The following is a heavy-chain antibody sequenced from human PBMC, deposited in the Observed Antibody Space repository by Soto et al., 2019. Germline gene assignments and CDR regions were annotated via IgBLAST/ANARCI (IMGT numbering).Heavy chain of an antibody. V-gene: IGHV4-34*01. CDR3: ARGSVRGVIHY. CDR1: GGSFSGYC. J-gene: IGHJ4*02. D-gene: IGHD3-10*01. CDR2: INHSGST. Sequence: SETLSLTCAVYGGSFSGYCWSWIRQPPGKGLEWIGEINHSGSTNYNPSLKSRVTISVDTSKNQFSLKLSSVTAADTAVYYCARGSVRGVIHYWGQGTLVTVSS.